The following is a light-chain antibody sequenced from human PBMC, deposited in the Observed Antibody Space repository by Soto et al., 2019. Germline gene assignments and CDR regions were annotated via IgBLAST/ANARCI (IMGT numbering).Light chain of an antibody. CDR3: QQYNSYST. CDR1: QGIGNY. Sequence: DIQMTQSPSSLPASVGDRVTITCRASQGIGNYLAWYQRTPGKVPKLLIYAASTLQSGVPSRFSGSASGTEFTLTISSLQPDDFATYYCQQYNSYSTFGQGTKVDIK. J-gene: IGKJ1*01. CDR2: AAS. V-gene: IGKV1-27*01.